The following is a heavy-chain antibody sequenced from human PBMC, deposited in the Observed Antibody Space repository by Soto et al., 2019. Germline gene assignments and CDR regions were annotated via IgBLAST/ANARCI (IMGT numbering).Heavy chain of an antibody. CDR1: GGSFNRNY. CDR2: IYYGGTT. J-gene: IGHJ5*01. V-gene: IGHV4-59*08. D-gene: IGHD4-17*01. Sequence: PWGTLSLTCTFSGGSFNRNYRSWVRQPPGKGLEWVGYIYYGGTTSNNPSLKSRVTISIETSKSQFSLRLTSVTAADTAVYYCERLGDYYHSLYSWGPGTLVTVSS. CDR3: ERLGDYYHSLYS.